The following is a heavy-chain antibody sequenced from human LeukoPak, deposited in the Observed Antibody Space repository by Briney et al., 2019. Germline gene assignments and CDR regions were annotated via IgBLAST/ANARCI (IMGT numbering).Heavy chain of an antibody. CDR2: IWYDGSNK. V-gene: IGHV3-33*01. D-gene: IGHD3-22*01. Sequence: PGGSLGLSCAASGFTFSSYGMHWVRQAPGRGLEWVAVIWYDGSNKYYADSVKGRFTISRDNSKNTLYLQMNSLRAEDTAVYYCARDPMIGDFLGAFDIWGQGTMVTVSS. CDR1: GFTFSSYG. J-gene: IGHJ3*02. CDR3: ARDPMIGDFLGAFDI.